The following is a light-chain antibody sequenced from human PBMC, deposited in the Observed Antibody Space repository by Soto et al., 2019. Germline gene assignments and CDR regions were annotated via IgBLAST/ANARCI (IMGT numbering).Light chain of an antibody. J-gene: IGLJ3*02. V-gene: IGLV2-14*01. CDR3: SSYTLRNTLVL. CDR2: EVS. Sequence: QSVLTQPDSVSGSPGQSITISCTGTSSDVGGYNFVSWYQQHPGKAPRLIIYEVSSRPSGVSYRFSGSKSGNTASLTISGLQAEDEADYYCSSYTLRNTLVLFGGGTKLTVL. CDR1: SSDVGGYNF.